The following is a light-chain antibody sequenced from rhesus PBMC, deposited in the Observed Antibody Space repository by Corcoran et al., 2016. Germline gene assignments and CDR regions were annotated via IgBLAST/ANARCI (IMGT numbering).Light chain of an antibody. CDR2: SAY. CDR3: QQYNDLLYT. Sequence: EIVMTQSPATLSLSPGETATLSCRASETVGSYLAWYQQKPGQAPKLLVHSAYFRATGIPERFSASGCRTEVTLTISSLEPEDVGVYHCQQYNDLLYTFGQGTKVEIK. CDR1: ETVGSY. J-gene: IGKJ2*01. V-gene: IGKV3-40*03.